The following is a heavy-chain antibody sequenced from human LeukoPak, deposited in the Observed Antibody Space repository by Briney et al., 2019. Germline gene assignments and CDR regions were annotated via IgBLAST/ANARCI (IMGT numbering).Heavy chain of an antibody. CDR3: ASSTSPYSGYEIDRGFDP. V-gene: IGHV1-69*05. CDR1: GGTFSSCA. CDR2: IIPIFGTA. Sequence: GASVKVSCKASGGTFSSCAISWVRQAPGQGLEWMGGIIPIFGTANYAQKFQGRVTITTDESTSTAYMELSSLRSEDTAVYYCASSTSPYSGYEIDRGFDPWGQGTLVTVSS. D-gene: IGHD5-12*01. J-gene: IGHJ5*02.